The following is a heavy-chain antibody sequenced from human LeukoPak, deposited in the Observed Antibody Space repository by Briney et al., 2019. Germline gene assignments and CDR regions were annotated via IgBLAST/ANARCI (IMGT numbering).Heavy chain of an antibody. Sequence: GGSLRLSCAASGFMFSHSAMTWVRQTPGKGLEWVSGISESGGATYYAGSAKGRFTISRDNSKNTLYLQMNSLRVEDTAVYYCARDRGAAIPYYCDYWGQGTLVTVSS. CDR1: GFMFSHSA. CDR3: ARDRGAAIPYYCDY. V-gene: IGHV3-23*01. CDR2: ISESGGAT. J-gene: IGHJ4*02. D-gene: IGHD2-2*02.